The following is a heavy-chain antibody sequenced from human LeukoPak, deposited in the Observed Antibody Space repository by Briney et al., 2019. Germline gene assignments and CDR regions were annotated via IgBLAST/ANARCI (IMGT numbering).Heavy chain of an antibody. Sequence: PSETLSHTCTVSGGSVSSGSYYWSWIRQPPGKGLEWIGYIYYSGSTNYNPSLKSRVTISVDTSKNQFSLKLSSVTAADTAVYYCAREKRAVAGFYFDYWGQGTLVTVSS. CDR3: AREKRAVAGFYFDY. CDR1: GGSVSSGSYY. J-gene: IGHJ4*02. V-gene: IGHV4-61*01. CDR2: IYYSGST. D-gene: IGHD6-19*01.